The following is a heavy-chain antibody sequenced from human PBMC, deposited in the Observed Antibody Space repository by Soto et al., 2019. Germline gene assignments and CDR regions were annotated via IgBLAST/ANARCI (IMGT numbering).Heavy chain of an antibody. CDR1: GGSISSGDYY. CDR3: ARDGAARRYYGMDV. Sequence: PSETLSLTCTVSGGSISSGDYYWSWIRQPPGKGLEWIGYIYYSGSTYYNPSLKSRVTISVDTSKNQFSLKLSSVTAADTAVYYCARDGAARRYYGMDVRGQGTTVTVSS. J-gene: IGHJ6*02. D-gene: IGHD6-6*01. V-gene: IGHV4-30-4*01. CDR2: IYYSGST.